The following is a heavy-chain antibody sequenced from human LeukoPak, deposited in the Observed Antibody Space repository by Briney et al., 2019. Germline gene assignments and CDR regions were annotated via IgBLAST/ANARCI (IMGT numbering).Heavy chain of an antibody. J-gene: IGHJ4*02. V-gene: IGHV3-21*01. CDR1: GVTFSIDS. CDR2: ISSSSSYI. CDR3: ASSPWARDIVATQYYFDS. Sequence: RGSLRLSCAASGVTFSIDSMSCVCQTPGEGVGWGSSISSSSSYIYYADSVNGRFPISRDNAKNSLYLHMNSLRAEDTAVYYCASSPWARDIVATQYYFDSWGQGTLVTVSS. D-gene: IGHD5-12*01.